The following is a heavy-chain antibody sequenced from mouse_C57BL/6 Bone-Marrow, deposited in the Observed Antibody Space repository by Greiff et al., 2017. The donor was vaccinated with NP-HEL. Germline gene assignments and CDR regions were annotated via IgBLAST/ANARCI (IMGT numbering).Heavy chain of an antibody. J-gene: IGHJ1*03. Sequence: EVKLMESGGGLVQPKGSLKLSCAASGFTFSTYAMHWVRQAPGKGLEWVARIRSKSSNYATYYADSVKDRFTIARDDSQSMLYLQMNNLKTEDTAMYYCVRDYGSSYDWYFDVWGTGTTVTVSS. V-gene: IGHV10-3*01. CDR2: IRSKSSNYAT. CDR3: VRDYGSSYDWYFDV. D-gene: IGHD1-1*01. CDR1: GFTFSTYA.